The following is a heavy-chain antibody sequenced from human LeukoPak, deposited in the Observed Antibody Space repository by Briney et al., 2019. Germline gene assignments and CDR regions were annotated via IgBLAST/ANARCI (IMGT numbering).Heavy chain of an antibody. V-gene: IGHV4-4*09. J-gene: IGHJ4*02. Sequence: SETLSLTCTVSGGSISSYYWSWIRQPPGKGLEWIGYIYTSGSTNYNPSLKSRVTISVDTSKNQFSLKLSSVTAADTAVYYCARLYGSGLLAIWGQGTLVTVSS. CDR3: ARLYGSGLLAI. D-gene: IGHD3-10*01. CDR2: IYTSGST. CDR1: GGSISSYY.